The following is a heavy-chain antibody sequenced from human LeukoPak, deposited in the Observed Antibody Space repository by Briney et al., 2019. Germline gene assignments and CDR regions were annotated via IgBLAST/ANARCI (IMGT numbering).Heavy chain of an antibody. V-gene: IGHV3-7*01. Sequence: GGSLRLSCATSGFTFSSYWMSWVRQAPGKGLEWVANIKQDGSEKYYVDSVKGRFTISRDNAKISLSLQMNSLRAEDTAVYYCARELSGSYYGSDAFDIWGQGTMVTVSS. D-gene: IGHD1-26*01. CDR2: IKQDGSEK. CDR1: GFTFSSYW. CDR3: ARELSGSYYGSDAFDI. J-gene: IGHJ3*02.